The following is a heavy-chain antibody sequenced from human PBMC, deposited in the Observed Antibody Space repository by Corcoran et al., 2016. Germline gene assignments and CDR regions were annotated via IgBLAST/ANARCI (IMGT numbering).Heavy chain of an antibody. CDR1: GYTFTGYY. Sequence: QVQLVQSGAEVKKPGASVKVSCKASGYTFTGYYMHWVRQAPGQGLEWMGWINPNSGGTNYAQQFQGRVTMTRDTSISTAYMELSRLRSDDTAVYYCARVENPNLRDFDYWGQGTLVTVSS. CDR3: ARVENPNLRDFDY. D-gene: IGHD1-1*01. V-gene: IGHV1-2*02. J-gene: IGHJ4*02. CDR2: INPNSGGT.